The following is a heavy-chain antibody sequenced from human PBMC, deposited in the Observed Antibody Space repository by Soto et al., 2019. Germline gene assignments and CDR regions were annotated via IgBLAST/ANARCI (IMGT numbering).Heavy chain of an antibody. D-gene: IGHD3-10*01. J-gene: IGHJ4*02. Sequence: QVQLVESGGGVVQPGRSLRLSCAASGFTFSTYGMNWVRQAPGKGLEWVAVISYDGSNKYYADSVRGRFTISRDNSKNTLYLQMNSLRAEDTAVYYCAKDNMLRGVGAFDYWGQGTLVTVSS. CDR1: GFTFSTYG. CDR2: ISYDGSNK. V-gene: IGHV3-30*18. CDR3: AKDNMLRGVGAFDY.